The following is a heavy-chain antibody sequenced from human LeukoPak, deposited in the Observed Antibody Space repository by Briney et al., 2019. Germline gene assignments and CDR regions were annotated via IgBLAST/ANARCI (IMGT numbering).Heavy chain of an antibody. CDR1: GGTFSSYA. CDR3: ASAGYGVHGPLDLDY. V-gene: IGHV1-69*13. J-gene: IGHJ4*02. D-gene: IGHD5-12*01. Sequence: ASVKVSCKASGGTFSSYAISWVRQAPGQGLEWMGRIIPIFGTANYAQKFQGRVTITADESTSTAYMELSSLRSEDTAVYYCASAGYGVHGPLDLDYWGQGTLVTVSS. CDR2: IIPIFGTA.